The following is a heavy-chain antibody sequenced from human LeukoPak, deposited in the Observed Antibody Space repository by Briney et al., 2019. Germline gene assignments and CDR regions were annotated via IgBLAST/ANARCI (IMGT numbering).Heavy chain of an antibody. Sequence: PGGSLRLSCAASGFTFSSYSMNWVRQAPGKGLEWVSSISSSSSYIYYADSVKGRFTISRDNAKNSLYLQMNSLRAEDTAVYYCARDIGSGGPFDYWGQGTLVTVSS. CDR2: ISSSSSYI. CDR1: GFTFSSYS. J-gene: IGHJ4*02. V-gene: IGHV3-21*01. D-gene: IGHD2-8*02. CDR3: ARDIGSGGPFDY.